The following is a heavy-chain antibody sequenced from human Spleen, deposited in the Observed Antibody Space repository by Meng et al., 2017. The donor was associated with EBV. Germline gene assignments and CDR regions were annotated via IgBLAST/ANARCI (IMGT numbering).Heavy chain of an antibody. Sequence: QVQLVQSGAEVKKPGASVKVSCKASGYTFSAYVMHWVRQAPGQRLEWMGWINAGNGNTKYSQRFQGRVTITRDTSASTTYMELSSLRSEDTAVYYCARGGDRGFWGQGTLGTVSS. CDR2: INAGNGNT. V-gene: IGHV1-3*01. CDR1: GYTFSAYV. CDR3: ARGGDRGF. J-gene: IGHJ4*01. D-gene: IGHD3-10*01.